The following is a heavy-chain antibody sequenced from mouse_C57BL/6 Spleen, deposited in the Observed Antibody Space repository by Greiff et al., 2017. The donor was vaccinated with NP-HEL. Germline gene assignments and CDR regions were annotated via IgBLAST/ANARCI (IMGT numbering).Heavy chain of an antibody. J-gene: IGHJ4*01. CDR2: ISNLAYSI. CDR3: ARQMGRDYAMDY. Sequence: EVQLVESGGGLVQPGGSLKLSCAASGFTFSDYGMAWVRQAPRKGPEWVAFISNLAYSIYYADTVTGRFTISRENAKNTLYLEMSSLRSEDTAMYYCARQMGRDYAMDYWGQGTSVTVSS. V-gene: IGHV5-15*01. D-gene: IGHD4-1*01. CDR1: GFTFSDYG.